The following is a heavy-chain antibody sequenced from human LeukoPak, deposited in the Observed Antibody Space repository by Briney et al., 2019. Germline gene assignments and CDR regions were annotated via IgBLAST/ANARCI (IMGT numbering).Heavy chain of an antibody. V-gene: IGHV1-18*01. J-gene: IGHJ5*02. CDR1: GYTFTSYG. CDR3: ARDKVAAARLNNWFDP. D-gene: IGHD6-13*01. Sequence: ASVKVSCKASGYTFTSYGISWMRQAPGQGLEWMGWISAYNGNTNYAQKLQGRVTMTTDTSTSTAYMELRSLRSDDTAVYYCARDKVAAARLNNWFDPWGQGTLVTVSS. CDR2: ISAYNGNT.